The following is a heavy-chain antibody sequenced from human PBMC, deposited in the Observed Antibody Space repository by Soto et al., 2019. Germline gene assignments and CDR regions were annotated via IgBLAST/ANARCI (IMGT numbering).Heavy chain of an antibody. Sequence: QVQLXXXXXEVKKPGSSVKVSCKSSGGXXSSYAIIWVRQATGQXLECMGVIIPIFGTANYEQKFQGRVTITADESTSKAYIELSSLRSADTAVYYCARYSGYVRVALDYWGQGTLVNVSS. J-gene: IGHJ4*02. CDR3: ARYSGYVRVALDY. D-gene: IGHD5-12*01. CDR2: IIPIFGTA. V-gene: IGHV1-69*01. CDR1: GGXXSSYA.